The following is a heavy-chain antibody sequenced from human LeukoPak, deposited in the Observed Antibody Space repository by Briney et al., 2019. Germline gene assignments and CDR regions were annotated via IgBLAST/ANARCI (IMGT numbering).Heavy chain of an antibody. V-gene: IGHV3-23*01. CDR2: ISGSGGST. D-gene: IGHD1-1*01. CDR3: AKLVPNWNYFDY. J-gene: IGHJ4*02. Sequence: GGSLRLSCAASGFSLSTYAMSWVRQAPGKGLEWVSAISGSGGSTYYADSVKGRFTISRDNSENTLYLQMNSLRAEDTAVYYCAKLVPNWNYFDYWGQGTLVTVSS. CDR1: GFSLSTYA.